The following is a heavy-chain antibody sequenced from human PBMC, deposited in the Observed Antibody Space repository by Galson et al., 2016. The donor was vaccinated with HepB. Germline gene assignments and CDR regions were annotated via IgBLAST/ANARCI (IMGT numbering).Heavy chain of an antibody. CDR1: GFTFSSHS. D-gene: IGHD3-9*01. CDR3: AKLGYFGWLADGSVPDV. Sequence: SLRLSCAASGFTFSSHSMTWVRQALGKGLEWVSSVSKSGGTKYYAESVKGWFTISRDNFKMTIYLQMNSLRGDDTAVYYCAKLGYFGWLADGSVPDVGGQGTTVSVSS. J-gene: IGHJ6*02. V-gene: IGHV3-23*01. CDR2: VSKSGGTK.